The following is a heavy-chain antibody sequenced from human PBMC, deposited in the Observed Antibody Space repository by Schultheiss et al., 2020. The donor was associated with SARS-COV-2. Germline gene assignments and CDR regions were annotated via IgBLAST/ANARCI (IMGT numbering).Heavy chain of an antibody. CDR3: ASLAIFGVGTNWFDP. D-gene: IGHD3-3*01. CDR1: GGSISSSSYY. V-gene: IGHV4-39*07. J-gene: IGHJ5*02. Sequence: SQTLSLTCTVSGGSISSSSYYWGWIRQPPGKGLEWIGSIYHSGSTYYNLSLKSRVTMSVDTSKNQFSLKLSSVTAADTAVYYCASLAIFGVGTNWFDPWGQGTLVTVSS. CDR2: IYHSGST.